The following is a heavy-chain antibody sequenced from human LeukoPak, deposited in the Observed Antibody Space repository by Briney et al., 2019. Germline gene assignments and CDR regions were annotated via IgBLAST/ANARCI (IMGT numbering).Heavy chain of an antibody. J-gene: IGHJ4*02. Sequence: SETLSLTCTVSGGSINSYYWSWIRQPPGKGLEWIGYIYYSGSTNYNPSLKSRVTISVHTSKNQFSLKLSSVTAADTAVYYCARLTHSGNYYPNYYFDYWGQGSLVTVSS. D-gene: IGHD1-26*01. V-gene: IGHV4-59*01. CDR1: GGSINSYY. CDR2: IYYSGST. CDR3: ARLTHSGNYYPNYYFDY.